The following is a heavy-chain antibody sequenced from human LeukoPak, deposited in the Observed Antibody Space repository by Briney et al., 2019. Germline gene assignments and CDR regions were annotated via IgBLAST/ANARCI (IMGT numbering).Heavy chain of an antibody. J-gene: IGHJ3*01. V-gene: IGHV4-4*02. D-gene: IGHD5-24*01. CDR3: ARDASLQTGAFDV. Sequence: SGTLSLTCAVSGGSINRSDWWSWVRQSPGKGLEWIGEIFHSGSTKYNPSLKSRVTISVDKSKNQFSLNLTSVTAADTAMYYCARDASLQTGAFDVWGQGTLVTVSS. CDR2: IFHSGST. CDR1: GGSINRSDW.